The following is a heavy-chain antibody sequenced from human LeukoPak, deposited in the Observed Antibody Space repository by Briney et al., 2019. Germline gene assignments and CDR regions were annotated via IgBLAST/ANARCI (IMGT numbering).Heavy chain of an antibody. CDR3: ARDFSIAVGGPGDAFDI. V-gene: IGHV1-18*01. CDR2: ISAYNGNT. J-gene: IGHJ3*02. Sequence: GASVKVSCKASGYTFTSYGISWVRQAPGQGLEWMGWISAYNGNTNYAQKLQGRVTMTTDTSTSTAYMELRSLRSDDTAVYYCARDFSIAVGGPGDAFDIWGQGTMVTVSS. D-gene: IGHD6-19*01. CDR1: GYTFTSYG.